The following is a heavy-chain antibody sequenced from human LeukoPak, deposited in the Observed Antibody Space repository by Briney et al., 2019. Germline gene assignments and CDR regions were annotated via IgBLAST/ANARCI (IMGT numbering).Heavy chain of an antibody. CDR3: ARAGLGWFDP. CDR1: GGSFSGYY. D-gene: IGHD2-15*01. J-gene: IGHJ5*02. V-gene: IGHV4-34*01. CDR2: INHSGST. Sequence: PSETLSLTCAVYGGSFSGYYWSWIRQPPGKGLEWIGEINHSGSTNYNPSLKSRVTISVDTSKNQFSPKLSSVTAADTAVYYCARAGLGWFDPWGQGTLVTVSS.